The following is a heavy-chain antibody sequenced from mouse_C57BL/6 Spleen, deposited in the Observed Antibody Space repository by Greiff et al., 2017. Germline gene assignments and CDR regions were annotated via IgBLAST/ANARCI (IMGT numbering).Heavy chain of an antibody. CDR1: GFTFSSYA. CDR3: TRGCEGAWFAY. J-gene: IGHJ3*01. Sequence: EVKVVESGEGLVKPGGSLKLSCAASGFTFSSYAMSWVRQTPEKRLEWVAYISSGGDYIYYADTVKGRFTISRDNARNTLYLQMSSLKSEDTAMYYCTRGCEGAWFAYWGQGTLVTVSA. CDR2: ISSGGDYI. V-gene: IGHV5-9-1*02.